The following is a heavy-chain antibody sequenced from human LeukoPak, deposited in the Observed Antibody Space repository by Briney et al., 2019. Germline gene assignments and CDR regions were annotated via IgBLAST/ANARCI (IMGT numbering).Heavy chain of an antibody. V-gene: IGHV3-21*01. CDR2: ISSSSSYI. CDR1: GFTFSSYS. Sequence: GGSLRLSCAASGFTFSSYSMNWVRQAPGKGLEWVSSISSSSSYIYYADSVKGRFTISRDNAKNSLYLQMNSLRAEDTAVYYCARHTFVAVYCSGASCYSAVGYWGQGTLITVSS. CDR3: ARHTFVAVYCSGASCYSAVGY. D-gene: IGHD2-15*01. J-gene: IGHJ4*02.